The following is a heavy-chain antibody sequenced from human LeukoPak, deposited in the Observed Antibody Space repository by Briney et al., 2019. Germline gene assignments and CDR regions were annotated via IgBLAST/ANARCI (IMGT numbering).Heavy chain of an antibody. J-gene: IGHJ4*02. CDR1: GGTFSSYA. V-gene: IGHV1-2*02. CDR2: INPNSGGT. CDR3: ARLRTFDY. Sequence: ASVTVSCKASGGTFSSYAISWVRQAPGQGLEWMGWINPNSGGTNYAQKFQGRVTMTRDTTISTAYMELSRLRSDDTAVYYCARLRTFDYWGQGTLVTVSS. D-gene: IGHD1-14*01.